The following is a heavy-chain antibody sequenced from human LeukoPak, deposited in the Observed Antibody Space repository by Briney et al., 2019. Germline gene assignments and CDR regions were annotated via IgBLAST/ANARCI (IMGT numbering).Heavy chain of an antibody. CDR1: GFTFSSYG. D-gene: IGHD2-15*01. J-gene: IGHJ6*02. CDR3: ARDSAVQDNYYYYYGMDV. Sequence: GGSLRLSCAASGFTFSSYGMPWVRQAPGKGLEWVAVIWYDGSNKYYADSVKGRFTISRDNSKNTLYLQMNSLRAEDTAVYYCARDSAVQDNYYYYYGMDVWGQGTTVTVSS. CDR2: IWYDGSNK. V-gene: IGHV3-33*01.